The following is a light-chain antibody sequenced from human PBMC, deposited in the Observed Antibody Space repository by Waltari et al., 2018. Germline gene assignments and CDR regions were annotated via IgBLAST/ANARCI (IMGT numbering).Light chain of an antibody. V-gene: IGLV1-44*01. CDR1: SSTLVFNT. CDR2: TDN. Sequence: QSVLTQPPSASGTPGQRATISCSGSSSTLVFNTVSWYQQVPGAAPRILIDTDNQRPSGVPDRFSGSKAGSSASLAISGLRPEDEADYYCAAWDDNLNGWAFGGGTKVTVL. CDR3: AAWDDNLNGWA. J-gene: IGLJ3*02.